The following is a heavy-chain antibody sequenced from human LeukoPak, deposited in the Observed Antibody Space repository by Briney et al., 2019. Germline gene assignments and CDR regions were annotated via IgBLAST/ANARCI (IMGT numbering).Heavy chain of an antibody. V-gene: IGHV4-59*08. CDR3: ARHAYSYYYDSSGYSLSYFDY. Sequence: SETPSLTCTVSGGSISSYYWSWIQQPPGKGLEWIGYIYYSGSTNYNPSLKSRVTISVDTSKNQFSLKLSSVTAADTAVYYCARHAYSYYYDSSGYSLSYFDYWGQGTLVTVSS. CDR2: IYYSGST. CDR1: GGSISSYY. D-gene: IGHD3-22*01. J-gene: IGHJ4*02.